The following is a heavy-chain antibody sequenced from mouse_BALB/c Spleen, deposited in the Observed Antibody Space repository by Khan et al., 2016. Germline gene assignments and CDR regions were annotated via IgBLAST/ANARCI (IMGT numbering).Heavy chain of an antibody. CDR2: ISYSGST. CDR3: ARYDGSSYVRAMDY. Sequence: EVKLLESGPSLVKPSQTLSLTCSVTGDSITSGYWNWIRKFPGIKLEYMGYISYSGSTYYNPSLKSRISITRDTSKNQYFLQLISVTTEDTATYXCARYDGSSYVRAMDYWGQGTSVTVSS. D-gene: IGHD1-1*01. V-gene: IGHV3-8*02. J-gene: IGHJ4*01. CDR1: GDSITSGY.